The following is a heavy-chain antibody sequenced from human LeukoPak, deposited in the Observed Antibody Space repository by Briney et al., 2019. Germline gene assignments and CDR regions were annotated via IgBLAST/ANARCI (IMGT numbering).Heavy chain of an antibody. V-gene: IGHV3-74*01. CDR1: GFTFSSYW. CDR3: ARPTKEGSSWYWWFDP. CDR2: INNDGSST. J-gene: IGHJ5*02. D-gene: IGHD6-13*01. Sequence: EGSLRLSCAASGFTFSSYWMHWVRQAPGKGLVWVSRINNDGSSTSYADSVKGRFTISRDNAKNTLYLQINSLRAEDTAVYYCARPTKEGSSWYWWFDPWGQGTLVTVSS.